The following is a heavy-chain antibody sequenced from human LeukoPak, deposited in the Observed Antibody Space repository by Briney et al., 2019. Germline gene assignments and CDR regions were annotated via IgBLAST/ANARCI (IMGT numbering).Heavy chain of an antibody. CDR2: MRSDGSTK. D-gene: IGHD3-22*01. Sequence: PGGSLRLPCAASGFSFSSYGMHWVRQAPGKGLEWVAYMRSDGSTKYYADSVKGRFTISRDNSKKTLYLQMNSLRPEDTAVYYCAKGYDSSGYYLDYWGQGTLVIVSP. CDR1: GFSFSSYG. V-gene: IGHV3-30*02. CDR3: AKGYDSSGYYLDY. J-gene: IGHJ4*02.